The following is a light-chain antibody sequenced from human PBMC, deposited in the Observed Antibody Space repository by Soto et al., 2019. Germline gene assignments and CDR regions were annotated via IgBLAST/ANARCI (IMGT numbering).Light chain of an antibody. CDR1: QSVSNDY. CDR2: GAS. V-gene: IGKV3-20*01. J-gene: IGKJ1*01. Sequence: EIVLTQSPGTLSLSPGERATLSCRASQSVSNDYLTWYQQKPGQPPRLLIYGASSRATGIPDRFSGSGSGTDFTLTISRLEPEDFGVFYCQQYGNPPQTFGQGTRVEV. CDR3: QQYGNPPQT.